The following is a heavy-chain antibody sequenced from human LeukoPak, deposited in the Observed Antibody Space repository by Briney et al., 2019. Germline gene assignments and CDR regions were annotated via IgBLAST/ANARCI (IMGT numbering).Heavy chain of an antibody. CDR2: ISSGSTSI. Sequence: GGSLRLSCSASGFSFASYEMNWVREAPGKGLEGVSYISSGSTSIYYADSVKGRFTISRDNAKNSLYLQMSSLRDEETAVSYCARALRGVGASYYYGMDVWGHGTTVTVSS. D-gene: IGHD1-26*01. V-gene: IGHV3-48*02. J-gene: IGHJ6*02. CDR3: ARALRGVGASYYYGMDV. CDR1: GFSFASYE.